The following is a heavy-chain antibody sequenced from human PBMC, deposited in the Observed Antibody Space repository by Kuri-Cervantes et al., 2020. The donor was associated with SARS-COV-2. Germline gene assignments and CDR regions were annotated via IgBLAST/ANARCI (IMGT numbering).Heavy chain of an antibody. CDR3: AKDGELEWSPHYYYYYMDV. V-gene: IGHV3-30-3*01. Sequence: GESLKISCVASGFTFSRYAIHCVRQAPGKGLEWVAVVSYNGTNKYYADSVKGRFTISRDNSRNTLYLQMNSLRAEDTAVYYCAKDGELEWSPHYYYYYMDVWGKGTTVTVSS. CDR1: GFTFSRYA. CDR2: VSYNGTNK. J-gene: IGHJ6*03. D-gene: IGHD3-3*01.